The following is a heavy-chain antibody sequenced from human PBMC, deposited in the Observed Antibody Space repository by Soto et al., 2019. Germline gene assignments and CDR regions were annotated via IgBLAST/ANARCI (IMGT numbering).Heavy chain of an antibody. Sequence: QVQLVESGGGVVQPGRSLRLSCAASGFTFSSYAMHWVRQAPGKGLEWVAVISYDGSNKYYADSVKGRFTISRDNSKNTLYQQMNSLRAEDTAVYYCARERYSSGWDYYFDYWGQGTLVTVSS. V-gene: IGHV3-30-3*01. D-gene: IGHD6-19*01. CDR2: ISYDGSNK. J-gene: IGHJ4*02. CDR1: GFTFSSYA. CDR3: ARERYSSGWDYYFDY.